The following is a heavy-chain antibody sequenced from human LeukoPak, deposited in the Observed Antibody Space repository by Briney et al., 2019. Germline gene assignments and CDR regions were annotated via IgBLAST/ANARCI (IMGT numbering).Heavy chain of an antibody. V-gene: IGHV3-7*01. CDR1: GFTFSSYW. CDR2: IKQDGSEK. CDR3: ARDSNWNDVEFYPYAFDI. D-gene: IGHD1-1*01. Sequence: GGSLRLSCAASGFTFSSYWMSWVRQAPGKGLEWVANIKQDGSEKCYVDSVKGRFTISRDNAKNSLYLQMNSLRAEDTAVYYCARDSNWNDVEFYPYAFDIWGQGTMVTVSS. J-gene: IGHJ3*02.